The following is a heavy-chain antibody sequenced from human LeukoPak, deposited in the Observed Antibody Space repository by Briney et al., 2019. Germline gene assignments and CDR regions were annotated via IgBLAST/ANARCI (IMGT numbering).Heavy chain of an antibody. J-gene: IGHJ4*02. CDR1: GYSFTTYW. CDR2: INPSGGST. D-gene: IGHD3-3*01. Sequence: GESLKISCKGSGYSFTTYWIGWVRQMPGKGLEWMGSINPSGGSTSYAQKFQGRVTMTRDTSTSTVYMELSSLRSEDTAVYYCARVDGDFWSGYYTYWGQGTLVTVSS. CDR3: ARVDGDFWSGYYTY. V-gene: IGHV1-46*01.